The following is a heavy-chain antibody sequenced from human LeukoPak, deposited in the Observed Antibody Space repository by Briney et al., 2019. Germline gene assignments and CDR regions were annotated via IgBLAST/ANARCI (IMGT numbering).Heavy chain of an antibody. Sequence: SDTLSLTCSVSGDSIASTIYHWRWIPQPPGKGLEWIGNIYYSGRTYYTPSLKSRVIMSIDTSKNQFSLKVAAVTAADTAVYYCAKAGDDIGDYCCQDWGQGSLVTVS. D-gene: IGHD4-17*01. J-gene: IGHJ1*01. CDR1: GDSIASTIYH. V-gene: IGHV4-39*07. CDR3: AKAGDDIGDYCCQD. CDR2: IYYSGRT.